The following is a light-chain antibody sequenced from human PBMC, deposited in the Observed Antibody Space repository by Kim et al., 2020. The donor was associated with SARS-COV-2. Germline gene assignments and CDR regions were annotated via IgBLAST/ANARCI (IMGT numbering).Light chain of an antibody. J-gene: IGLJ1*01. Sequence: VSPGQSASITCSGDKLGDKYACWYQQKPGQSPVLVIYQDSKRPSGIPERFSGSNSGNTATLTISGTQAMDEADYYCQAWDSSTYVFGTGTKVTVL. CDR2: QDS. V-gene: IGLV3-1*01. CDR3: QAWDSSTYV. CDR1: KLGDKY.